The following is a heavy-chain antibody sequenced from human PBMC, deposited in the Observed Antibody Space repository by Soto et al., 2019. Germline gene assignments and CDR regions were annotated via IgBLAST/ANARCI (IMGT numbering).Heavy chain of an antibody. Sequence: PSETLSLTCTVSGGSISSSSYYWDWIRQPPGKGLEWIGSTYYSGSTYYNPSLKSRVTISVDTAKNQFSLKLSSVTAADTAVYYCARQARWELQGLDVWGQGTTVTVSS. CDR2: TYYSGST. V-gene: IGHV4-39*01. J-gene: IGHJ6*02. CDR3: ARQARWELQGLDV. CDR1: GGSISSSSYY. D-gene: IGHD1-26*01.